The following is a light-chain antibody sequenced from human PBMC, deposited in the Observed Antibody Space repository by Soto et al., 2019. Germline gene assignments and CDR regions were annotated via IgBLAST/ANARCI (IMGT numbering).Light chain of an antibody. V-gene: IGKV1-5*03. Sequence: DIQMTQSPSTLPASVGNRVTITCRASQSISNTLAWYQHKPGKAPKLLIYKTSSLESDVPSRFSGSGSETEFTLTINSLQPDDSATYYCQQYHTYWWTFGQGTKVDIK. CDR2: KTS. CDR1: QSISNT. J-gene: IGKJ1*01. CDR3: QQYHTYWWT.